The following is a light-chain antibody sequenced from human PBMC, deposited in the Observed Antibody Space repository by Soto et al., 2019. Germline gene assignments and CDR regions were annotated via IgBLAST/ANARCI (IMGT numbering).Light chain of an antibody. CDR3: CLYIGATTYV. CDR2: ESH. CDR1: TGFCGSFSL. Sequence: QSVLAQPASVSGSPGQSITISCTGTTGFCGSFSLVSWYQQHPGKPPKVRISESHRRPSGVPDRLSGSTSVNSPSLQISWLQADDEADYYCCLYIGATTYVFGTGTKVTVL. J-gene: IGLJ1*01. V-gene: IGLV2-23*01.